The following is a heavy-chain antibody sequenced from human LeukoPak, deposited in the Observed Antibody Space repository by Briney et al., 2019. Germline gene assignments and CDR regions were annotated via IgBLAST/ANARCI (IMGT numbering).Heavy chain of an antibody. D-gene: IGHD6-13*01. CDR1: GFSFMTYA. Sequence: GGSLRLSCAASGFSFMTYAMTWVRQTPGKGLQWVSGISGSGGSTYYADSVRDRFTISRDNSKNTLFLQMNSLRAEDTALYYCAKDSTPYSSSWYVTWFDPWGQGTLVTVSS. CDR3: AKDSTPYSSSWYVTWFDP. J-gene: IGHJ5*02. V-gene: IGHV3-23*01. CDR2: ISGSGGST.